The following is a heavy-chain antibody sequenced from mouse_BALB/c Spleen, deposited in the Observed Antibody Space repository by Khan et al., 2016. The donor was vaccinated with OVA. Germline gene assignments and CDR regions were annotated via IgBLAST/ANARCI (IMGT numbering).Heavy chain of an antibody. V-gene: IGHV1-9*01. Sequence: QVQLQQSGAELMKPGASVKMSCKATGYTFSSYWIEWVKQRPGHGLEWIGEILPGRGNSHHNEKFKGKATFTADTSSNIAYMQLSSLTSEDSAVYYCARGAGTTYGMDSWGQGTSVTVSS. J-gene: IGHJ4*01. CDR2: ILPGRGNS. D-gene: IGHD4-1*01. CDR1: GYTFSSYW. CDR3: ARGAGTTYGMDS.